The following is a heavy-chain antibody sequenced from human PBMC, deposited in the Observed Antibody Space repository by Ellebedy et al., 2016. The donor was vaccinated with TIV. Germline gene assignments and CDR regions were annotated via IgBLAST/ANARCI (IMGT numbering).Heavy chain of an antibody. CDR1: GFTFSSYW. D-gene: IGHD4-17*01. Sequence: GGSLRLSCAASGFTFSSYWMSWVRQAPGKGLEWVANINQDGSEQYYVDSVQGRFTISRDNARNSLNLQMNSVRAEDAAVYYCATDGSYGDYRSPTHAFVMWGQGTMVTVS. CDR2: INQDGSEQ. V-gene: IGHV3-7*01. J-gene: IGHJ3*02. CDR3: ATDGSYGDYRSPTHAFVM.